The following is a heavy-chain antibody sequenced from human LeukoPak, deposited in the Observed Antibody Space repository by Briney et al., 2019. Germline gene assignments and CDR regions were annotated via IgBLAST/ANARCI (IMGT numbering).Heavy chain of an antibody. J-gene: IGHJ4*02. CDR2: INHSGST. V-gene: IGHV4-34*01. Sequence: SETLSLTCAVYGGSFSGYYWSWIRQPPAKGLEWIGEINHSGSTNYNPSLKSRVTLSVDTSKNQFSLKLSSVTAADTAVYYCARGGVDYYGSGSYYKRKYYFDYWGQGTLVTVSS. CDR1: GGSFSGYY. D-gene: IGHD3-10*01. CDR3: ARGGVDYYGSGSYYKRKYYFDY.